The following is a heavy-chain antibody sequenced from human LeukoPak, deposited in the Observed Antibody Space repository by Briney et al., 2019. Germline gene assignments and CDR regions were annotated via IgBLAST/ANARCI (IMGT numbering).Heavy chain of an antibody. V-gene: IGHV1-3*01. Sequence: ASVKVSCKASGYIFSSYAMHWVRQAPGQRFEWMGWINAGNGNTKYSQKFRGRVTLTRDTSASTAYMELSSLRSEDTAVYYCARGKIQDYYDGSGSYDYWGQGTLVTVSS. J-gene: IGHJ4*02. CDR3: ARGKIQDYYDGSGSYDY. CDR2: INAGNGNT. CDR1: GYIFSSYA. D-gene: IGHD3-22*01.